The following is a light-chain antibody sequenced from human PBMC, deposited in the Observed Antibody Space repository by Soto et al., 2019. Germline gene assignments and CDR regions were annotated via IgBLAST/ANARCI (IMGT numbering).Light chain of an antibody. Sequence: EIVLTQSPGTLSLSPGDRATLSCRASQSVSSDYLAWYQQQPGQAPRLLIFGAFSRATGIPDRFSGSGSGTDFTLTISSLEPEDFAVYYCQQRSNWPPITFGQGTRLEIK. CDR2: GAF. CDR1: QSVSSDY. V-gene: IGKV3D-20*02. CDR3: QQRSNWPPIT. J-gene: IGKJ5*01.